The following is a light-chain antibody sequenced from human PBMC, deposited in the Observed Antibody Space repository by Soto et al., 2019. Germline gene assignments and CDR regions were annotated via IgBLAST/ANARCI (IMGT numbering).Light chain of an antibody. Sequence: QSALTQPASVSGSPGQSITISCTGTSSDVGGYNYVSWYQQHPGKAPKLMIYEVSNRPSGISNRVSGSKSGNTASLTISGLQAEDEADYYGSSYTGSSTLVFGGGTKLTVL. V-gene: IGLV2-14*01. CDR1: SSDVGGYNY. CDR2: EVS. CDR3: SSYTGSSTLV. J-gene: IGLJ2*01.